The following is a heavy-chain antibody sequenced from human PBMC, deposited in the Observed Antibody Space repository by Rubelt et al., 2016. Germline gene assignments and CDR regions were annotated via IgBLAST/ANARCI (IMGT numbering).Heavy chain of an antibody. J-gene: IGHJ5*01. CDR1: GSTFSSYA. Sequence: EVQLLESGGALVQPGGSLRLSCAASGSTFSSYAMSWVRQAPGQGLECVSSISSGAASIYYADSVKGRFTLSRDNSKNTVSLQMNDLRAEDTAVYYCVKGGISSWFDSWGQGTLVSVS. CDR2: ISSGAASI. CDR3: VKGGISSWFDS. D-gene: IGHD6-13*01. V-gene: IGHV3-23*01.